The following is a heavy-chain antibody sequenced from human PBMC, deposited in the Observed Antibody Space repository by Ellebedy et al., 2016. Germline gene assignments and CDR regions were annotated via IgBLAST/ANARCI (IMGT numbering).Heavy chain of an antibody. CDR1: GFSVSSNY. CDR2: IYAGGTT. V-gene: IGHV3-66*01. J-gene: IGHJ4*02. Sequence: GGSLRLSCVVSGFSVSSNYLSWVRQAPGKGLEWVSVIYAGGTTFYADSVKGRFTISRDNSKNTVYLQMNSLRAEDTAVYYCARDVYTETRGWGYWGRGTLVTVSS. D-gene: IGHD4-11*01. CDR3: ARDVYTETRGWGY.